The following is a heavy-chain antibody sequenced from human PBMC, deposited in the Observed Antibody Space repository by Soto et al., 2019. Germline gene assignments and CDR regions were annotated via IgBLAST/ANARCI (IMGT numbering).Heavy chain of an antibody. CDR1: GFTFSSYW. D-gene: IGHD3-3*01. J-gene: IGHJ5*02. CDR2: INSDGSST. V-gene: IGHV3-74*01. CDR3: ARDYDFWSGYWTTPGPRNWFDP. Sequence: PGGSLRLSCAASGFTFSSYWMHWVRQAPGKGLVWVSRINSDGSSTSYADSVKGRFTISRDNAKNTLYLQMNSLRAEDTAVYYCARDYDFWSGYWTTPGPRNWFDPWGQGTLVTVSS.